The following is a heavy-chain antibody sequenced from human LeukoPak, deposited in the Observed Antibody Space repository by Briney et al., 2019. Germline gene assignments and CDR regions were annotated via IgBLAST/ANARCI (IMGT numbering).Heavy chain of an antibody. D-gene: IGHD2-15*01. J-gene: IGHJ4*02. CDR3: ARGGNLDY. CDR1: GGSFSGYY. Sequence: PSETLSLTCAVYGGSFSGYYWSWIRQPPGKGLEWIGEINHSGSTNYNPPLKSRVTISVDTSKNQFSPKLSSVTAADTAVYYCARGGNLDYWGQGTLVTVSS. CDR2: INHSGST. V-gene: IGHV4-34*01.